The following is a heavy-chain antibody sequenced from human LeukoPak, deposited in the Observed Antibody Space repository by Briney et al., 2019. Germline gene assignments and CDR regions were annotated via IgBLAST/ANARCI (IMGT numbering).Heavy chain of an antibody. J-gene: IGHJ6*03. D-gene: IGHD6-19*01. CDR1: EFTFSNYS. Sequence: GGSLRLSCTASEFTFSNYSMNWVRQAPGKGLEWVSSISSSSSYIYYADSVKGRFTISKDDSKNTLYLQMNSLRAEDTALYYCAKSVVPGTYYYYYSMDVWGKGTTVTISS. V-gene: IGHV3-21*01. CDR3: AKSVVPGTYYYYYSMDV. CDR2: ISSSSSYI.